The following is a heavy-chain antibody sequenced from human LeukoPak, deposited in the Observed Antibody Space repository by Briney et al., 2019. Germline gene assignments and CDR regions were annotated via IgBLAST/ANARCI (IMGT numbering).Heavy chain of an antibody. CDR3: ARAQSGFWSGYCFDY. Sequence: GGSLRLSCAASGFTVSDNYMTWVRQAPGKGLEWVANIKQDGSEKYYVDSVKGRFAVSRDNAKNSLYLQMNSLRAEDTAVYYCARAQSGFWSGYCFDYWGQGTLVTVSS. J-gene: IGHJ4*02. V-gene: IGHV3-7*01. CDR1: GFTVSDNY. CDR2: IKQDGSEK. D-gene: IGHD3-3*01.